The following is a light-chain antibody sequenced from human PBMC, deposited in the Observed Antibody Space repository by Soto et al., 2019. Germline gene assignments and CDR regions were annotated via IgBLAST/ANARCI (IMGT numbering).Light chain of an antibody. V-gene: IGKV1-5*01. J-gene: IGKJ1*01. CDR3: QQYNSYSLWT. CDR2: DAS. CDR1: ETISSW. Sequence: DIQMTQSPSTLSGSVGDRVTITCRASETISSWLAWYQQKQGKAPKLLIYDASSLESGVPSRFSGSGSGTEFTLTISILQPDDFATYDCQQYNSYSLWTFGQGTKVDIK.